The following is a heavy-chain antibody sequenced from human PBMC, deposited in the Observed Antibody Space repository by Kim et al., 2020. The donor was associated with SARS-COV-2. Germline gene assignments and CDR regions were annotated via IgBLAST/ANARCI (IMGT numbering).Heavy chain of an antibody. V-gene: IGHV3-7*03. D-gene: IGHD3-10*01. J-gene: IGHJ4*02. CDR1: GFLFSTYW. CDR3: ARSGVELLLWFGELHFDY. CDR2: IKGDGSEK. Sequence: GGSLRLSCAASGFLFSTYWMSWFRQAPGKGLEWVADIKGDGSEKYYVDSVKGRFTISRDNAKKSMFLQMDSLRAEDTAVYYCARSGVELLLWFGELHFDYWGQETLVTVSS.